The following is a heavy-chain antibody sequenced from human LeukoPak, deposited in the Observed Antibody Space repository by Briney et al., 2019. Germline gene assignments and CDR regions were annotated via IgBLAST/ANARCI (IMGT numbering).Heavy chain of an antibody. D-gene: IGHD6-13*01. CDR2: ISGSGGST. CDR1: VFTFSSYA. V-gene: IGHV3-23*01. J-gene: IGHJ5*02. CDR3: AKDSGSKQQPNWFDP. Sequence: GGSLRLSCAASVFTFSSYAMSWVRQAPGKGLEWVSAISGSGGSTYYADSVKGRFTISRDNSKNTLYLQMNSLRAEDTAVYYCAKDSGSKQQPNWFDPWGQGTLVTVSS.